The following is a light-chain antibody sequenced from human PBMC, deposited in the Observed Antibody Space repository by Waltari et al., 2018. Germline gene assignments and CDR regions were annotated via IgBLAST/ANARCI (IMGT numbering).Light chain of an antibody. V-gene: IGKV1-5*01. CDR2: GAS. J-gene: IGKJ2*01. CDR3: QRYNSYANT. CDR1: QSINTY. Sequence: DILMTQSPSTLSASVGDRVTITCRASQSINTYLAWYQQKPGKAPKILIYGASTLESGVPGRFSGTGSGTEFTLTISSLQPDDFATYYCQRYNSYANTFGQGTKVDIK.